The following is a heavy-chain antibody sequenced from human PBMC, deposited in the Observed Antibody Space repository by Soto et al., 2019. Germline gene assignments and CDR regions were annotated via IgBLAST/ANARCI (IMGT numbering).Heavy chain of an antibody. CDR2: IMPIFRTP. CDR1: GGTFSNSA. D-gene: IGHD3-3*02. CDR3: ERDKDRLQLGGNYYYMLDV. Sequence: QVQLEQSGAEVKKPGSSVKVSCKTSGGTFSNSAISWVRQAPGQGLEWMGGIMPIFRTPDYAQKFQGRVTITADDSTSTAYRELSGLTSDVTAVYYCERDKDRLQLGGNYYYMLDVWGQGTTFTVSS. J-gene: IGHJ6*02. V-gene: IGHV1-69*12.